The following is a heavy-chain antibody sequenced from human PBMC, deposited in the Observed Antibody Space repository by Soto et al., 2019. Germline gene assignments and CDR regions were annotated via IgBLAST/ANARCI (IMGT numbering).Heavy chain of an antibody. CDR3: ARPQTTVTSYDY. Sequence: PSETLSLTCAVSGGSISSGGYSWSWIRQPPGKGLEWIGYIYHSGSTYYNPSLKSRVTISVDRSKNQFSLKLSSVTAADTAVYYCARPQTTVTSYDYWGLGTLVTAPQ. D-gene: IGHD4-17*01. V-gene: IGHV4-30-2*01. J-gene: IGHJ4*02. CDR1: GGSISSGGYS. CDR2: IYHSGST.